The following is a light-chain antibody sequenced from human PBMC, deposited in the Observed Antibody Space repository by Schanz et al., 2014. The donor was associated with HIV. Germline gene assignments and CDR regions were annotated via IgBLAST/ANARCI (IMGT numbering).Light chain of an antibody. CDR1: SSNVGSNT. CDR2: SDN. Sequence: QSVLTQPPSASGTPGQRVTISCSGSSSNVGSNTVNWYQQLPGTAPKLLIYSDNQRPSGVPDRFSGSGSGTSASLAISGLQSDDEGDYYCAGWDDSLNGWVFGGGTKLTVL. V-gene: IGLV1-44*01. CDR3: AGWDDSLNGWV. J-gene: IGLJ3*02.